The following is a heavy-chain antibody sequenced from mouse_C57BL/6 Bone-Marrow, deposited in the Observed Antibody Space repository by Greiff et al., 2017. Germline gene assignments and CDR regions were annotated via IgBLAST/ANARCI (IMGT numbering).Heavy chain of an antibody. D-gene: IGHD2-3*01. V-gene: IGHV1-55*01. J-gene: IGHJ1*03. CDR2: IYPGSGST. Sequence: QVQLQQPGAELVKPGASVKMSCKASGYTFTSYWITWVKQRPGHGLEWIGDIYPGSGSTNYNEKFKSKATLTADTSSSTAYMQLSSLTSEDSAVYYGARGGLYGGYYWYFDDWGKGTTVTVSS. CDR1: GYTFTSYW. CDR3: ARGGLYGGYYWYFDD.